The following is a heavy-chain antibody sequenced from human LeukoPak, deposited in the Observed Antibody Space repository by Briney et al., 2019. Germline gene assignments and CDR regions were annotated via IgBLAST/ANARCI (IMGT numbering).Heavy chain of an antibody. CDR1: GITLSNYG. V-gene: IGHV3-23*01. CDR2: ISDSGGRT. Sequence: GGSLRLSCAVSGITLSNYGMSWVRQAPGKGLEWVAGISDSGGRTNYADSVKGRFTISRDNPKNTLYLQMNSLRAEDTAVYFCAKRGVVIRVILVGFHKEAYYFDSWGQGVLVTVSS. J-gene: IGHJ4*02. D-gene: IGHD3-10*01. CDR3: AKRGVVIRVILVGFHKEAYYFDS.